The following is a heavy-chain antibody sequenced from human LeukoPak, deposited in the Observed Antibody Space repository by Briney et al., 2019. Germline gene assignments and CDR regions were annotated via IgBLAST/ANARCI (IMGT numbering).Heavy chain of an antibody. CDR3: AKDRGKYGDYDY. Sequence: GGSLRLSCAASGFTFSSYWMLWVRQAPGKGLVWVSRINSDGSSTSYADSVKGRFTISRDNAKNTLYLQMNSLRAEDTAVYYCAKDRGKYGDYDYWGQGTLVTVSS. V-gene: IGHV3-74*01. CDR1: GFTFSSYW. D-gene: IGHD4-17*01. J-gene: IGHJ4*02. CDR2: INSDGSST.